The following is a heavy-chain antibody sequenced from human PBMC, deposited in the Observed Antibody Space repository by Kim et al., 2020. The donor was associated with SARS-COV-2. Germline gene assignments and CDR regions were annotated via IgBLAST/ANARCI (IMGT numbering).Heavy chain of an antibody. J-gene: IGHJ6*02. D-gene: IGHD5-18*01. CDR2: IYSSGTT. Sequence: WGSLRLSCAASGFTVGSQYMSWVRQAPGKGLEWVSVIYSSGTTYFTDSVKGRFTVSRDNSKNTLYLQMNSLRADDTAVYYCARGVTSTGVVKYYYYGIDVWGQGTTVTVS. CDR1: GFTVGSQY. CDR3: ARGVTSTGVVKYYYYGIDV. V-gene: IGHV3-53*01.